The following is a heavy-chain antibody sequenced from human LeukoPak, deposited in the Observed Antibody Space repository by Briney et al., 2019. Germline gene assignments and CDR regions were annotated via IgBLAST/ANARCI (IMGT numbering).Heavy chain of an antibody. D-gene: IGHD2-21*02. V-gene: IGHV3-74*01. CDR3: ARSYCGGDCYSFLGYYGMDV. CDR2: INSDGSST. Sequence: GGSLRLSCAASGFTFSSYWMHWVRQAPGKGLVWVSRINSDGSSTSYADSVKGRFTISRDNAKNTLYLQMNSLRAEDTAVYYCARSYCGGDCYSFLGYYGMDVWGQGTTVTVS. J-gene: IGHJ6*02. CDR1: GFTFSSYW.